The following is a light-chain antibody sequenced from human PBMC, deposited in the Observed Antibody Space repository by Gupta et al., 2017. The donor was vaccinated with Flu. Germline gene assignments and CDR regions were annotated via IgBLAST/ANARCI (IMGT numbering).Light chain of an antibody. CDR3: SSCTSATTLV. CDR1: SSDIGSYNY. CDR2: GVT. V-gene: IGLV2-14*03. Sequence: QSALTQPASVSGSPGQSITISCTGTSSDIGSYNYVSWYQQHPGQAPKLLIYGVTNRTSGVSNRFSASKSGDTASLTISGLQAEDEADYYCSSCTSATTLVFGGGTKLTVL. J-gene: IGLJ2*01.